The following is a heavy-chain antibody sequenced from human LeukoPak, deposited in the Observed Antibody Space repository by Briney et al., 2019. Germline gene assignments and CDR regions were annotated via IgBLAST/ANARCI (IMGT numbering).Heavy chain of an antibody. J-gene: IGHJ6*03. CDR2: IIPIFGTA. V-gene: IGHV1-69*01. CDR3: ARKANMEDYYYMDV. Sequence: GSSVKVSCKASGGTFSSYAISWVRQAPGQGHEWMGGIIPIFGTANYAQKFQGRVTITADESTSTAYMELSSLRSEDTAVYYCARKANMEDYYYMDVWGKGTTVTVSS. D-gene: IGHD1-1*01. CDR1: GGTFSSYA.